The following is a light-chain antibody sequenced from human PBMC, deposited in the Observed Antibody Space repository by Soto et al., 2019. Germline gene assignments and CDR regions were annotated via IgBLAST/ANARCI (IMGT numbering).Light chain of an antibody. J-gene: IGKJ1*01. CDR3: QQYGGSPRT. CDR1: QSVGQS. CDR2: GAS. Sequence: EIVLTQSPGTISFSLGDRATLSCRASQSVGQSLAWYQQRPGQAPRLLISGASTRATGIPDRISGSGSGTDFTLTISRLEPEDFAVYYCQQYGGSPRTFGQGTKVDI. V-gene: IGKV3-20*01.